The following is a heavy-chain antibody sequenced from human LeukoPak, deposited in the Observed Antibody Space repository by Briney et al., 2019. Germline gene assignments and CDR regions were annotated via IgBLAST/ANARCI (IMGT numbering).Heavy chain of an antibody. J-gene: IGHJ4*02. CDR1: GFTFSSYA. V-gene: IGHV3-23*01. D-gene: IGHD1-1*01. CDR2: ISGSGGST. CDR3: AGVSGWNPFHY. Sequence: GGSLRLSCAASGFTFSSYAMSWVRQAPGKGLEWVSAISGSGGSTYYADSVKGRFTISRDNSKNTLYLQMNSLRAEDTAVYYCAGVSGWNPFHYWGQGTLVTVSS.